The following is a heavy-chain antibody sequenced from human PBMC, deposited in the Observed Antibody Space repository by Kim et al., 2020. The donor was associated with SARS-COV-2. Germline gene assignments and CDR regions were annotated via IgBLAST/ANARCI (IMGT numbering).Heavy chain of an antibody. V-gene: IGHV3-73*01. CDR1: GFSFSGSA. D-gene: IGHD5-18*01. CDR2: IRSKANSYAT. CDR3: TRPTREGYSYGLFYYYGMDV. Sequence: GGSLRLSCAASGFSFSGSAMHWVRQASGKGLEWVGRIRSKANSYATAYAASEKGRFTISRDDSKNTAYLQMSSLKTEDTAVYYCTRPTREGYSYGLFYYYGMDVCGQGATGSVSS. J-gene: IGHJ6*02.